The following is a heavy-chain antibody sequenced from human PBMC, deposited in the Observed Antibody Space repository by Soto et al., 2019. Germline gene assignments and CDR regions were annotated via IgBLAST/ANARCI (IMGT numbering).Heavy chain of an antibody. J-gene: IGHJ4*02. Sequence: GGSLRLSCAASGFPFNNAWMNWVRQAPGKGLEWVGRIKSNTDGGTTDYGAPVKGRFIISRDDSTNTLFLQMNSLQIEDTAVYYCATRNPPYFYGLFDYWGQGSLVTVSS. D-gene: IGHD3-10*01. CDR2: IKSNTDGGTT. CDR1: GFPFNNAW. CDR3: ATRNPPYFYGLFDY. V-gene: IGHV3-15*07.